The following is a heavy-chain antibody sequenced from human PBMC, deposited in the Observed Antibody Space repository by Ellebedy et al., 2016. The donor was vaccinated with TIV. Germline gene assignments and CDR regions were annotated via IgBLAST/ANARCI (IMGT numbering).Heavy chain of an antibody. D-gene: IGHD6-19*01. Sequence: SETLSLTXAVYGGSFSGYFWSYIRQPPGKGLEWIGEITPFGGSNYNPSLKSRVTISVDTSRDQFSLKLSSVTAADTAVYYCATSGRSWPDAFDLWGQGTMVTVSS. CDR3: ATSGRSWPDAFDL. CDR1: GGSFSGYF. CDR2: ITPFGGS. V-gene: IGHV4-34*01. J-gene: IGHJ3*01.